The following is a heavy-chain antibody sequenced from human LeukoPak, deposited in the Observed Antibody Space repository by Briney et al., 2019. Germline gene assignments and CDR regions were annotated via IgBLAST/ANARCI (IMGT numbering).Heavy chain of an antibody. CDR3: AKAPGDYEYFQH. D-gene: IGHD4-17*01. CDR1: GFTFDDHA. CDR2: ISWNSGGI. J-gene: IGHJ1*01. V-gene: IGHV3-9*01. Sequence: GGSLRLSCAGSGFTFDDHAMHWVRQAPGKGLEWVSGISWNSGGIGYADSVKGRFTISRDNAKNSLYLQMNSLRAEDTALYYCAKAPGDYEYFQHWGQGTLVTVST.